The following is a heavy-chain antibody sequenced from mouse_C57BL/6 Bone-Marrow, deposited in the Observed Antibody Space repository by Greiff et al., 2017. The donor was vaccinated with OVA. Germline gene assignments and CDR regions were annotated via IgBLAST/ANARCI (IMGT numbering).Heavy chain of an antibody. D-gene: IGHD2-5*01. CDR1: GYTFTSYW. J-gene: IGHJ2*01. V-gene: IGHV1-52*01. Sequence: VQLQQPGAELVRPGSSVKLSCKASGYTFTSYWMHWVKQRPIQGLEWIGNIDPSASETPSNQKFKDKATLTADKSSSTAYMQLSSLTSEDSAVYYCAAYYSNPYYFDYWGQGTTLTVSS. CDR3: AAYYSNPYYFDY. CDR2: IDPSASET.